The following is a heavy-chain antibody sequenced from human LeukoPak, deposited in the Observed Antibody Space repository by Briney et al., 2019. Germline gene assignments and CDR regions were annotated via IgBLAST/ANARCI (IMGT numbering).Heavy chain of an antibody. J-gene: IGHJ3*02. D-gene: IGHD1-26*01. CDR1: GYSFTNYG. Sequence: ASLKVSCMASGYSFTNYGITWVRQAPGQGPEWMGWISSCNGYTKYAQKFQGRVTMTTDRFTNTAYVELRSLRSEDTAVYYCARERGSGSYEGLDAFDIWGQGTMVTVSS. CDR3: ARERGSGSYEGLDAFDI. CDR2: ISSCNGYT. V-gene: IGHV1-18*01.